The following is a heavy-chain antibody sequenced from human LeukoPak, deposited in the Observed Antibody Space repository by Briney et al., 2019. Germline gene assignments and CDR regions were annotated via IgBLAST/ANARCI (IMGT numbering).Heavy chain of an antibody. J-gene: IGHJ6*02. D-gene: IGHD3-9*01. CDR1: GYTFTSYY. V-gene: IGHV1-46*01. CDR2: INPSGGST. CDR3: ARERRYSDWLLRYYYYGMDV. Sequence: ASVKVSCKASGYTFTSYYMHWVRQAPGQGLEWMGIINPSGGSTSYAQKFQGRVTMTRDTSTSTVYMELSSLRSEDTAVYYCARERRYSDWLLRYYYYGMDVWGQGTTVTVSS.